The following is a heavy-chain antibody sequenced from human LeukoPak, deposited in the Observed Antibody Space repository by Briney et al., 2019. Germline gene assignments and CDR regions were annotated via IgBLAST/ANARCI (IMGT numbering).Heavy chain of an antibody. V-gene: IGHV3-11*03. D-gene: IGHD5/OR15-5a*01. J-gene: IGHJ4*02. CDR1: GFTFSDYY. CDR2: ITSSSSYT. Sequence: GGSLRLSCAASGFTFSDYYMSWIRQAPGKGLEWVSYITSSSSYTNYADSVKGRFTLSRDNAKNSLYLQMNSLRAEDTAVYYCARLSRAFDYFDYWGQGTLVTVSS. CDR3: ARLSRAFDYFDY.